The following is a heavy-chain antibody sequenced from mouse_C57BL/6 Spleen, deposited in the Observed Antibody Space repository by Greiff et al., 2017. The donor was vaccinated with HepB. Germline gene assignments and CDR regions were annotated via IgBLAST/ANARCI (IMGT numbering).Heavy chain of an antibody. CDR1: GFNIKNTY. Sequence: VQLKQSVAELVRPGASVKLSCTASGFNIKNTYMHWVKQRPEQGLEWIGRIDPANGNTKYAPKFPGKAPITADTSSNTAYLQLSSLASEDTAIYYCARSGGSSYGWFAYWGQGTLVTVSA. J-gene: IGHJ3*01. V-gene: IGHV14-3*01. D-gene: IGHD1-1*01. CDR3: ARSGGSSYGWFAY. CDR2: IDPANGNT.